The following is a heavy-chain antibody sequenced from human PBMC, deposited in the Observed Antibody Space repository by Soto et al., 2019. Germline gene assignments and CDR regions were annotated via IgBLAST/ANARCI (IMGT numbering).Heavy chain of an antibody. Sequence: GGSLRLSCAASGFTFSSYAMSWVRQAPGKGLECVSAISGSGGSTYYADSVKGRFTISRDNSKNTLYLQMNSLRAEDTAVYYCAKGDYDFWSGYSEYYYYYMDVWGKGTTVTVSS. J-gene: IGHJ6*03. CDR1: GFTFSSYA. V-gene: IGHV3-23*01. CDR3: AKGDYDFWSGYSEYYYYYMDV. CDR2: ISGSGGST. D-gene: IGHD3-3*01.